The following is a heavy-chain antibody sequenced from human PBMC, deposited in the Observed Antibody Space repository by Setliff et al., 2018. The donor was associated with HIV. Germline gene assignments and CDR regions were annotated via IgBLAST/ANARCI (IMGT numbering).Heavy chain of an antibody. CDR2: VYYSGST. V-gene: IGHV4-39*07. D-gene: IGHD3-3*01. J-gene: IGHJ5*02. Sequence: SATLSLTCTVYGASISDSNSYWGWIRQPPGKRLEWLGSVYYSGSTYYNPSLKSRVTISVDTSKNQFSLKLNSVTAADTAVYYCARGTHYNFWGSNWFDPWGQGTLVTVSS. CDR1: GASISDSNSY. CDR3: ARGTHYNFWGSNWFDP.